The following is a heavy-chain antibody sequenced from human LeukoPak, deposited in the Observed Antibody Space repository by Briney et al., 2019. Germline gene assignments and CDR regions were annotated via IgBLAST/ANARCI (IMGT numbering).Heavy chain of an antibody. J-gene: IGHJ4*02. CDR2: IYYSGST. V-gene: IGHV4-39*01. CDR1: GGSISSSSYY. Sequence: SETLSLTCTVSGGSISSSSYYWGWIRQPPGKGLEWIGSIYYSGSTYYNPSLKSRVTISVDTSKNQFSLKLSSVTAADTAVYYCAGLVYSNYVDYWGQGTLVTVSS. CDR3: AGLVYSNYVDY. D-gene: IGHD4-11*01.